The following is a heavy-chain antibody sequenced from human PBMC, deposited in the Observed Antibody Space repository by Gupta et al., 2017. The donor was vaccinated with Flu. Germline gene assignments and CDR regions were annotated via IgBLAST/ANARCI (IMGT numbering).Heavy chain of an antibody. CDR3: TRDTIKFDP. D-gene: IGHD5-12*01. V-gene: IGHV3-7*01. CDR1: GFTFSTSW. Sequence: EVQLVESGGGLVQPGGSLRLSCAASGFTFSTSWMSWVRQTPGKGLEWVANIKPDASDKDYVDSVKGRFTISRDNAKNSLYLQMNSLRVEDTAVYYCTRDTIKFDPWGQGTLVTVSS. CDR2: IKPDASDK. J-gene: IGHJ5*02.